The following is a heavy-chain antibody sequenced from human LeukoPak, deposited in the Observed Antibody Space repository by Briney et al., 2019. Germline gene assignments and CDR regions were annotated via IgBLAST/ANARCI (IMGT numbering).Heavy chain of an antibody. J-gene: IGHJ4*02. CDR2: IYTSGST. Sequence: SETLSLTWTVSGGSISSGSYYWSWIRRPAGKGLEWIGRIYTSGSTNYNPSLKSRVTISVDTSKNQFSLKLSSVTAADTAVYYCARDHWGSFDYWGQGTLVTVSS. CDR1: GGSISSGSYY. CDR3: ARDHWGSFDY. D-gene: IGHD7-27*01. V-gene: IGHV4-61*02.